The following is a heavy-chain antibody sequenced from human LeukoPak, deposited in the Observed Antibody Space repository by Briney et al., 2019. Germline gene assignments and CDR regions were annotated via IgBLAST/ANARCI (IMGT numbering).Heavy chain of an antibody. CDR1: GGSISSGGYY. V-gene: IGHV4-31*03. CDR3: ARSPYYYDSSGPTANWFDP. Sequence: SQTLSLTCTVSGGSISSGGYYWSWIRQHPGKGLEWIGYIYYSGSTYYNPSLKSRVTISVDTSKNQFSLKLSSVTAADTAVYYCARSPYYYDSSGPTANWFDPWGQGTLVTVSS. J-gene: IGHJ5*02. D-gene: IGHD3-22*01. CDR2: IYYSGST.